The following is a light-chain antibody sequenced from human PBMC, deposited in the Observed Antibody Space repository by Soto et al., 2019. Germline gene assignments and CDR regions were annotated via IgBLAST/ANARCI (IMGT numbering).Light chain of an antibody. CDR2: GNS. Sequence: QSVLTQPPSVSGAPGQRVTISCTGSSSNIGAGYDVHWYQQLPGTAPKLLIYGNSNRPSGVPDRFSGSKSGTSASLAITGLQAEDEADYYCQSYDSSRSGVFGTGTKGTVL. V-gene: IGLV1-40*01. CDR1: SSNIGAGYD. J-gene: IGLJ1*01. CDR3: QSYDSSRSGV.